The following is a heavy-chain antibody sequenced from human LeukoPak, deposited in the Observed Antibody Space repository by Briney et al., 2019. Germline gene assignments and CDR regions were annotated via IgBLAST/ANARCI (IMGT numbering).Heavy chain of an antibody. CDR1: GGSISSYY. CDR3: ARANYGSGSYYDEEDYYYGMDV. D-gene: IGHD3-10*01. J-gene: IGHJ6*02. V-gene: IGHV4-59*12. Sequence: SETLSLTCTVSGGSISSYYWSWLRQPPGKGLEWIGYIYYSGCTKYNPSLKSRVTMSIDTSKNQFSLKLSSVTAADTAGYYCARANYGSGSYYDEEDYYYGMDVWGQGTTVTVSS. CDR2: IYYSGCT.